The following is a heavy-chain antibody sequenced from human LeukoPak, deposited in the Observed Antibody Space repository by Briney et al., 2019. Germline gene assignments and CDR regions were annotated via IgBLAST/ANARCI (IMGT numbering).Heavy chain of an antibody. CDR1: GGSISSGGYY. Sequence: SETLSLTCTVSGGSISSGGYYWSWIRQPPGKGLEWIGYIYHSGSTYYNPSLKSRVTISVDRSKNQFSLKLSSVTAADTAVYYCARDIVGTTAGGDYYGIDVWGQGTTVTVSS. J-gene: IGHJ6*02. D-gene: IGHD1-26*01. CDR3: ARDIVGTTAGGDYYGIDV. V-gene: IGHV4-30-2*01. CDR2: IYHSGST.